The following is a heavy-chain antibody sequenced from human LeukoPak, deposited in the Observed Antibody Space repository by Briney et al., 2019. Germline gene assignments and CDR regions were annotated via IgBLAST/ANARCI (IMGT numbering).Heavy chain of an antibody. CDR1: GFTFSSYA. D-gene: IGHD2-15*01. Sequence: GSLRLSCVASGFTFSSYAMSWVRQAPGKGLEWVSGISGRDGSTYYADSVRGRFTISRDNSKNTLSLQMNSLRAEDTAIYLCAKSGLNRFDYWGQGTLVTVSS. V-gene: IGHV3-23*01. CDR3: AKSGLNRFDY. CDR2: ISGRDGST. J-gene: IGHJ4*02.